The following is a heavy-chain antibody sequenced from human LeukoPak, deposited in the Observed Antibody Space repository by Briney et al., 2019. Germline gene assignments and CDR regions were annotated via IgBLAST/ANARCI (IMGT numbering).Heavy chain of an antibody. Sequence: SETLSLTCTVSGGSISSSSYYWGWIRQPPGKGLEWIGSIYYSGSTYYNPSLKSRVTISVDTSKNQFSLKLSSVTAADTAVYYCASPKAGRFNWNYGAPFDYWGQGTLVAVSS. CDR3: ASPKAGRFNWNYGAPFDY. V-gene: IGHV4-39*01. CDR1: GGSISSSSYY. D-gene: IGHD1-7*01. CDR2: IYYSGST. J-gene: IGHJ4*02.